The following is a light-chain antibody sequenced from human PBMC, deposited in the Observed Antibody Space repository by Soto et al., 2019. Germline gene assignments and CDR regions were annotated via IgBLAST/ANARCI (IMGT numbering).Light chain of an antibody. CDR1: QSVSSY. CDR3: QQYDNRPLS. V-gene: IGKV3-11*01. J-gene: IGKJ5*01. Sequence: EDVLTQSPATLSLSPGEGATLSCRASQSVSSYLAWYQQKPGQAPRLLIYDTSNRATGIPARFSGSGSRTDITLTISSLEPKDIAVYYSQQYDNRPLSFGQGTRLKIK. CDR2: DTS.